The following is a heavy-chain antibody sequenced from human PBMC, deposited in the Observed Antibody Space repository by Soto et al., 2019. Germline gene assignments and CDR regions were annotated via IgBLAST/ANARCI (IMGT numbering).Heavy chain of an antibody. CDR2: ISAYNGNT. CDR3: ASPDYYDSSGYGYPLDY. J-gene: IGHJ4*02. Sequence: ASVKVSCKASGYTFASYGISWVRQAPGHGLEWMGWISAYNGNTNYAQKLQGRVTMTTDTSTSTAYMELRSLRSDDTAVYYCASPDYYDSSGYGYPLDYSGQGTLVTVSS. V-gene: IGHV1-18*01. D-gene: IGHD3-22*01. CDR1: GYTFASYG.